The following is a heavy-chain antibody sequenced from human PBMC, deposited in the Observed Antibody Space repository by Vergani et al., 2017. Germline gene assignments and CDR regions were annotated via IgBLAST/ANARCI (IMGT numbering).Heavy chain of an antibody. CDR2: ISWNGGTK. CDR1: GFSFDDHG. J-gene: IGHJ4*02. CDR3: VRGPLPAIPAMFDS. Sequence: EVLLAESGGRMVRPGGSLRLSCAASGFSFDDHGMGWVRQVPGKGLEWVSEISWNGGTKNYADSVQGRFIISRDNAKNSLYLQMRTLRPEDTALYYCVRGPLPAIPAMFDSWGQGTLVTVSS. V-gene: IGHV3-20*04. D-gene: IGHD2-2*01.